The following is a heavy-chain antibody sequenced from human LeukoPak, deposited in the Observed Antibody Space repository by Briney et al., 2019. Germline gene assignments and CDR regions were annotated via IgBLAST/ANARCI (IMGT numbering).Heavy chain of an antibody. D-gene: IGHD6-19*01. CDR2: INPDGSWT. J-gene: IGHJ5*02. Sequence: PGGSLRLSCAASGFTFNSYWMVWFRQARGKGLVWVSCINPDGSWTLHADSVKGRFATSRDYARNTLYLQMNSLRAEDTAVYYCAKDGGSSGWYVGNPWGQGTLVTVSS. CDR3: AKDGGSSGWYVGNP. CDR1: GFTFNSYW. V-gene: IGHV3-74*01.